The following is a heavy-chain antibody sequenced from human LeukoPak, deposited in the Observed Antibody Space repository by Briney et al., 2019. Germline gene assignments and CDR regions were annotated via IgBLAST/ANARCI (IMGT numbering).Heavy chain of an antibody. CDR2: INHSGST. CDR3: ARVWARVLPPP. Sequence: SETLSLTCTVSGGSISSSSYYWGWIRQPPGKGLEWIGEINHSGSTNYNPSLKSRVTISVDTSKNQFSLKLSSVTAADTAVYYCARVWARVLPPPWGQGTLVTVSS. D-gene: IGHD1-26*01. CDR1: GGSISSSSYY. J-gene: IGHJ5*02. V-gene: IGHV4-39*07.